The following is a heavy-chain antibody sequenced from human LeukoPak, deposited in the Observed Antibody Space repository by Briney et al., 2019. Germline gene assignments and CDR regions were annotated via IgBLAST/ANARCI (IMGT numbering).Heavy chain of an antibody. CDR3: ARDRTPNRGGTYYYYFDY. D-gene: IGHD1-26*01. J-gene: IGHJ4*02. CDR2: INPNSGGT. V-gene: IGHV1-2*02. Sequence: ASVKVSCKASGYTFTGYSMRWVRQAPGQGLEWMGWINPNSGGTDYAQKFQGRVTMTRDTSISTAYMELSRLRSDDTAVYYCARDRTPNRGGTYYYYFDYWGQGTLVTVSS. CDR1: GYTFTGYS.